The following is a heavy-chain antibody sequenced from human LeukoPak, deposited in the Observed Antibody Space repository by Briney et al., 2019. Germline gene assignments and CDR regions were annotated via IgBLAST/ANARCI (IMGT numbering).Heavy chain of an antibody. CDR3: AAKYCSGGSWYHYWYFDL. CDR2: ISSSGSPV. Sequence: PGGSLRLSCAASGYTFSSYEMNWVRQAPGKGLEWVSYISSSGSPVYYADSVTGRFTISRDNAKNSLYLQMNSLTAEDTAVYYCAAKYCSGGSWYHYWYFDLWGRGTLVTVSS. CDR1: GYTFSSYE. J-gene: IGHJ2*01. V-gene: IGHV3-48*03. D-gene: IGHD2-15*01.